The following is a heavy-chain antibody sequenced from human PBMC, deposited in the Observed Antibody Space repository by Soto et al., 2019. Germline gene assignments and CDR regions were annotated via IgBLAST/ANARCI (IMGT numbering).Heavy chain of an antibody. Sequence: EVQLVQSGAEVKKPGESLRISCKGSGYSFTSYWISWVRQMPGKGLEWMGRIDPSDSYTNYSQSFQGHVIISADKSIRTAYLQWSSLKASDTAMYYCARLQAAAGDNDLTFDYWGQGTLVTVSS. V-gene: IGHV5-10-1*01. CDR1: GYSFTSYW. D-gene: IGHD6-13*01. CDR3: ARLQAAAGDNDLTFDY. J-gene: IGHJ4*02. CDR2: IDPSDSYT.